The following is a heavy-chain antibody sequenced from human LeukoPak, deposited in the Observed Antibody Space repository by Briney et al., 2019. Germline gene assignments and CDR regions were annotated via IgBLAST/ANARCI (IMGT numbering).Heavy chain of an antibody. V-gene: IGHV3-74*03. CDR3: VRDETLWTLDW. CDR2: INEKGTDS. CDR1: GFTFSGHW. Sequence: GGSLRLSCTASGFTFSGHWIHWVRQAPGMGLVWVSRINEKGTDSMYAESVKGRFSISRDNAKNTVYLQMNSLRAEDTAVYYCVRDETLWTLDWWGQGTLVSVSS. J-gene: IGHJ4*02. D-gene: IGHD1-1*01.